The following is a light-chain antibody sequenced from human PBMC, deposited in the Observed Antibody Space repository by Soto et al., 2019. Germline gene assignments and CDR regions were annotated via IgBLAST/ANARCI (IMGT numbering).Light chain of an antibody. V-gene: IGKV3-15*01. CDR3: QQDSSWPLT. CDR1: QDIRSS. Sequence: EIVMTQSPATLSVSPGERVTHSCRASQDIRSSLAWYQQKPGQAPRLLIYGASIRATGVPATFSGSGSGTEFTLSISSLQSEHLGVYYCQQDSSWPLTFGGGTKVEIK. CDR2: GAS. J-gene: IGKJ4*01.